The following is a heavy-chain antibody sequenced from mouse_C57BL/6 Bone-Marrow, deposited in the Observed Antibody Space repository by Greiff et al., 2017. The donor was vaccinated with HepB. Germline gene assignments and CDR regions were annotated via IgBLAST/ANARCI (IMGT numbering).Heavy chain of an antibody. CDR1: GYAFSSYW. V-gene: IGHV1-80*01. CDR3: ARGDYYGSRDY. D-gene: IGHD1-1*01. J-gene: IGHJ2*01. Sequence: QVQLQQSGAELVKPGASVKISCKASGYAFSSYWMNWVKQRPGKGLEWIGQIYPGDGDTNYNGKFKGKATLTADKSSSTAYMQLSSLTSEDSAVYSCARGDYYGSRDYWGQGTTLTVSS. CDR2: IYPGDGDT.